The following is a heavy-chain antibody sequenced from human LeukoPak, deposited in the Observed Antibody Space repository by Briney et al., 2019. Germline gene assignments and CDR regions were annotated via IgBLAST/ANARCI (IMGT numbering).Heavy chain of an antibody. V-gene: IGHV1-18*01. Sequence: ASAKVSCKASGYTFTSYGISWVRQAPGQGLEWMGWISAYNGNTNYAQKLQGRVTMTTDTSTSTAYMELRSLRSDDTAVYYCARVKQRAATNEVDYWGQGTLVTVSS. CDR3: ARVKQRAATNEVDY. J-gene: IGHJ4*02. CDR2: ISAYNGNT. D-gene: IGHD2-15*01. CDR1: GYTFTSYG.